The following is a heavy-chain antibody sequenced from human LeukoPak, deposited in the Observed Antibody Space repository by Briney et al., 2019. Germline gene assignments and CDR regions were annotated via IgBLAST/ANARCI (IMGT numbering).Heavy chain of an antibody. Sequence: GRSLRLSCAASGFTFSTYWMSWVRQAPGKGLEWVANIRQDGSERYYVDSVKGRFTISRDNAKNSLYLQMNSLRAEDTAVYYCARDTAGVDYWGQGTLVTVSS. J-gene: IGHJ4*02. D-gene: IGHD1-14*01. CDR2: IRQDGSER. CDR3: ARDTAGVDY. CDR1: GFTFSTYW. V-gene: IGHV3-7*03.